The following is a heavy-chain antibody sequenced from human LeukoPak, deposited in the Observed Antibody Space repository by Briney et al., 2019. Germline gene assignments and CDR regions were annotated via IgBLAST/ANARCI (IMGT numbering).Heavy chain of an antibody. V-gene: IGHV3-30-3*01. CDR1: GFTFSSYA. Sequence: GGSLRLSCAASGFTFSSYAMHWVRQAPGKGLEWVAVISYDGSNKYYADSVKGRFTISRDNSKNTLYLQMNSLRAEDTAVYYCARDFYDYVWGSYRPTQIDYWGQGTLVTVSS. D-gene: IGHD3-16*02. CDR2: ISYDGSNK. CDR3: ARDFYDYVWGSYRPTQIDY. J-gene: IGHJ4*02.